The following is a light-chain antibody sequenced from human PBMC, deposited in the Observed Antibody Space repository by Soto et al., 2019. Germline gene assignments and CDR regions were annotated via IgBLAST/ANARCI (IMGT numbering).Light chain of an antibody. CDR1: QSVSNNY. V-gene: IGKV3-20*01. J-gene: IGKJ1*01. CDR2: GAS. CDR3: QQYGSSGT. Sequence: ESVLTQSPGTLSLSPGERATLSCRASQSVSNNYLAWYQQKPGQAPRLLIYGASHRATGIPDRFSGSGSGTDFTLTISRLEPEDFAVYYCQQYGSSGTCGQGTKVELK.